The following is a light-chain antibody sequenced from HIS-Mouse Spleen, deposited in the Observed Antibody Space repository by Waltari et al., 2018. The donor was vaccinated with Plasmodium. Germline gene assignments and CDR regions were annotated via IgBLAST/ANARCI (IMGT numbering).Light chain of an antibody. V-gene: IGLV2-11*01. J-gene: IGLJ2*01. CDR3: CSYAGSYTLV. Sequence: QSALTQPRSVSGSPGQSVTISCTGTSRDVGGYTYVAWYHQHPGHSPKLMIYDVSKRPSGVPDRFSGSKSGNTASLTISGLQAEDEADYYCCSYAGSYTLVFGGGTKLTVL. CDR1: SRDVGGYTY. CDR2: DVS.